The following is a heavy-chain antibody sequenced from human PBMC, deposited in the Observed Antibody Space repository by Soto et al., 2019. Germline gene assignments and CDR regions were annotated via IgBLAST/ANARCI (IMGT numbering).Heavy chain of an antibody. V-gene: IGHV1-69*12. J-gene: IGHJ6*02. CDR1: GGTFSSYA. CDR3: ARAQGGIAVTNYYYYGMDV. D-gene: IGHD6-19*01. CDR2: IIPIFGTA. Sequence: QVQLVQSGAEVKKPGSSVKVSCKASGGTFSSYAISWVRQAPGQGLEWMGGIIPIFGTANYAQKFQGRVTITADEATSTAYMDLSSLRSEDTAVYYSARAQGGIAVTNYYYYGMDVWGQGTTVTVSS.